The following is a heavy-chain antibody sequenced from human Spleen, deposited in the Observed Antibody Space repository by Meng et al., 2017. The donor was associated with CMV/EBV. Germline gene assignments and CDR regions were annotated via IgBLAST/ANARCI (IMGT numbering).Heavy chain of an antibody. D-gene: IGHD2-2*01. CDR2: LSSDGSNE. J-gene: IGHJ4*02. CDR3: ARGQPAF. Sequence: GESLKISCAASGISFSNFAMHWVRQAPGKGLEWVAVLSSDGSNEQYIESVKGRFTISRDNSKNTLYLQMNSLRAEDTAVYYCARGQPAFWGQGTLVTVSS. V-gene: IGHV3-30-3*01. CDR1: GISFSNFA.